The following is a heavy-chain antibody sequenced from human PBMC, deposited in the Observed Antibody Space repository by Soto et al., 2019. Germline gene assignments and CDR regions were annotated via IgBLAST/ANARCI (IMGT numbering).Heavy chain of an antibody. CDR2: IKQDGSEK. V-gene: IGHV3-7*01. J-gene: IGHJ5*02. D-gene: IGHD6-13*01. CDR1: GFTFSSYW. CDR3: ARDRGKAAAEILVNDDDNWFDP. Sequence: GGSLRLSCAASGFTFSSYWMSWVRQAPGKGLEWVANIKQDGSEKYYVDSVKGRFTISRDNAKNSLYLQMNSLRAEDTAVYYCARDRGKAAAEILVNDDDNWFDPWGQGTLVTVSS.